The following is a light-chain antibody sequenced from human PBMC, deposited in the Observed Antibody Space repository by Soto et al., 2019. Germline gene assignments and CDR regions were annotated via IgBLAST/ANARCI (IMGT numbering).Light chain of an antibody. Sequence: DVPMTQSPSTLSASVGDRVTISCRASQSISSLLAWYQQKPGMTPKLLIYDASRLESGVPSRFSGSGSGTEFTLTISSLQPDDFATYYCQQYNDYVNSFGQGTKLEMK. V-gene: IGKV1-5*01. CDR3: QQYNDYVNS. CDR2: DAS. J-gene: IGKJ2*01. CDR1: QSISSL.